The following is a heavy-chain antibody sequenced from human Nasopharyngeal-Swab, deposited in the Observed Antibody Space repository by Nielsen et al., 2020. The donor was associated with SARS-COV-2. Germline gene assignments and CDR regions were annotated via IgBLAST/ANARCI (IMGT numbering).Heavy chain of an antibody. CDR3: ARNMGYFHTSIWLDP. Sequence: GESLKIPCKTSGYDLSGYWIAWVRQKPGQGLELMGIIYPDHSGTKYSPSFRGQVTFSVDKSISTAYLQWSNLEASDTAMYYCARNMGYFHTSIWLDPWGQGTLVTVSS. J-gene: IGHJ5*02. CDR2: IYPDHSGT. V-gene: IGHV5-51*01. CDR1: GYDLSGYW. D-gene: IGHD2/OR15-2a*01.